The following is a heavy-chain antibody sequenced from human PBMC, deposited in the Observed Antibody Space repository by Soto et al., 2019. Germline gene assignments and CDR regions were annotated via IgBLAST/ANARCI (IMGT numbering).Heavy chain of an antibody. J-gene: IGHJ6*02. CDR3: ARDLHITETTLNYYYYDMDV. D-gene: IGHD1-20*01. Sequence: SETLSLTCTVSGDSSSSGNYYWSWIRHPPGHGLEWIGYIFYIGTTYYNPSLKSRVTISLYTSGNQFSLKLNSVTAADTAVYYCARDLHITETTLNYYYYDMDVWGQGTTLTVYS. CDR2: IFYIGTT. V-gene: IGHV4-30-4*01. CDR1: GDSSSSGNYY.